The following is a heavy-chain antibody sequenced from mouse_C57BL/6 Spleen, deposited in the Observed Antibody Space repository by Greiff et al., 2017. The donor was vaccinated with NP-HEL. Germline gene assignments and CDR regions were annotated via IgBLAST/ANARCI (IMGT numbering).Heavy chain of an antibody. D-gene: IGHD2-4*01. CDR2: INPNNGGT. CDR1: GYTFTDYY. Sequence: EVQLQQSGPELVKPGASVKISCKASGYTFTDYYMNWVKQSHGKSLEWIGDINPNNGGTSYNQKFKGKATLTVDKSSSTAYMELRSLTSEDSAVYYCAREGSLYYDYDGDYWGQGTTLTVSS. V-gene: IGHV1-26*01. J-gene: IGHJ2*01. CDR3: AREGSLYYDYDGDY.